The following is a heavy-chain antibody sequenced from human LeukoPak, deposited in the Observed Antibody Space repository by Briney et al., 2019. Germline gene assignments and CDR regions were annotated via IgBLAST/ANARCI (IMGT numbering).Heavy chain of an antibody. D-gene: IGHD2-2*01. CDR1: GFPFSSYG. CDR2: LRKDATYS. J-gene: IGHJ4*02. V-gene: IGHV3-30*02. CDR3: ASGGPTRGTLDS. Sequence: GGSLRLSCAASGFPFSSYGMYWVRQTPDKGLEWVAYLRKDATYSNYADSVRGRFTISRDNSKSTLDLQMSSLRLDDTAVYYCASGGPTRGTLDSWGQGALVTVSS.